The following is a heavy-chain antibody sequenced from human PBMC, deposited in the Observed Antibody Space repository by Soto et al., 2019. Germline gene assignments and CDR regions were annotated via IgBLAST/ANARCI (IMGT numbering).Heavy chain of an antibody. CDR2: INPNSGGT. V-gene: IGHV1-2*04. CDR3: ARGRDFNYYYYYMDV. CDR1: GYTFTGYY. D-gene: IGHD3-3*01. J-gene: IGHJ6*03. Sequence: ASVKVSCKASGYTFTGYYMHWVRQAPGQGLEWMGWINPNSGGTNYAQKFQGWVTMTRDTSISTAYMELSRLRSDDTAVYYCARGRDFNYYYYYMDVWGKGTTVTVSS.